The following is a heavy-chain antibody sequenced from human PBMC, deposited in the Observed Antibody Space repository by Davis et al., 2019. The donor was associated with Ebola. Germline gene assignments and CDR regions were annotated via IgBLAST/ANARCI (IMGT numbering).Heavy chain of an antibody. CDR3: ASGDGRGRSYDMDV. CDR2: INNDGSDT. J-gene: IGHJ6*03. V-gene: IGHV3-74*01. D-gene: IGHD3/OR15-3a*01. Sequence: PGGSLRLSCAASGFTFSSYWMHWVRQAPGEGLVWVSRINNDGSDTSYADSVKGRFTISRDNAKNTLYLQMNSLRAEDTAVYYCASGDGRGRSYDMDVWGQGTTVTVSS. CDR1: GFTFSSYW.